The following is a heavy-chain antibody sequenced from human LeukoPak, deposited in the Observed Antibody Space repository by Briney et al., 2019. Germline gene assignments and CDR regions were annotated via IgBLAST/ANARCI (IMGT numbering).Heavy chain of an antibody. J-gene: IGHJ5*02. CDR2: VYSSGST. Sequence: PSETLSLTCTVSGDSISGGTYYWSWIRQPAGKGLEWIGRVYSSGSTNYNPSLKSRVTMSVDTSKNQFSLKLSSVTAADTAVYYCARVQGRIAARPKNWFDPWGQGTLVTVSS. D-gene: IGHD6-6*01. CDR3: ARVQGRIAARPKNWFDP. CDR1: GDSISGGTYY. V-gene: IGHV4-61*02.